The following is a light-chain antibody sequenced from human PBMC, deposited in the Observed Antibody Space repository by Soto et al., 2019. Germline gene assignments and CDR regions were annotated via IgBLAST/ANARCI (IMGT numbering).Light chain of an antibody. CDR2: GAS. CDR1: QSVSNN. Sequence: EIVMTQSPATLSVSPGESATLSCRASQSVSNNLTWYQQKPGLAPRLLIYGASSRATGIPDRFSGSGSGTDFTLTISRLEPEDFAVYYCQQYGRSPPVKFGQGTKVDIK. V-gene: IGKV3D-20*01. J-gene: IGKJ1*01. CDR3: QQYGRSPPVK.